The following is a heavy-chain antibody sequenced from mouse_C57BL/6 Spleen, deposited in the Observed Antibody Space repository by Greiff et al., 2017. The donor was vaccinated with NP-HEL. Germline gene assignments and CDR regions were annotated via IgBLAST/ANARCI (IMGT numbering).Heavy chain of an antibody. CDR3: TTYYDYSCFAY. CDR2: IDPENGDT. V-gene: IGHV14-4*01. Sequence: VQLQQSGAELVRPGASVKLSCTASGFNIKDDYMHWVKQRPEQGLEWIGWIDPENGDTEYASKFQGKATITADTSSNTAYLQLSSLTSEDTAVYYCTTYYDYSCFAYWGQGTLVTVSA. CDR1: GFNIKDDY. J-gene: IGHJ3*01. D-gene: IGHD2-4*01.